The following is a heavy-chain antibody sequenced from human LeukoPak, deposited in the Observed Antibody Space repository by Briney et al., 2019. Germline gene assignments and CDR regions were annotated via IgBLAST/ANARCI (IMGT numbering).Heavy chain of an antibody. D-gene: IGHD6-13*01. CDR3: ARDLGLPLTRIAAADPVIYYYYGMDV. J-gene: IGHJ6*02. V-gene: IGHV3-7*01. Sequence: PGGSLRLSCAASGFTFSSYWMSWVRQAPGKGLEWVANIKQDGSEKYYVDSVKGRFTISRDNAKNSLYLQMNSLRAEDTAVYYCARDLGLPLTRIAAADPVIYYYYGMDVWGQGTTVTVSS. CDR2: IKQDGSEK. CDR1: GFTFSSYW.